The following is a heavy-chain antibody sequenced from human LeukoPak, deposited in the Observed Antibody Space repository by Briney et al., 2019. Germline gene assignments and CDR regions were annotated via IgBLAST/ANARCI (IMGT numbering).Heavy chain of an antibody. CDR2: INPNSGGT. CDR3: ARERDSSGWYEGAFDI. J-gene: IGHJ3*02. D-gene: IGHD6-19*01. Sequence: ASEKVSCKASGYTFTGYYMHWVRQAPGQGLEWMGWINPNSGGTNYAQKFQGWVTMIRDTSISTAYMELSRLRSDDTAVYYCARERDSSGWYEGAFDIWGQGTMVTVSS. V-gene: IGHV1-2*04. CDR1: GYTFTGYY.